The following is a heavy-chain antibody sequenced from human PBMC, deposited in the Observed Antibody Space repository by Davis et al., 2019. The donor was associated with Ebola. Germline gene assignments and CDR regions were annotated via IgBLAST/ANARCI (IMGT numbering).Heavy chain of an antibody. J-gene: IGHJ4*02. D-gene: IGHD6-19*01. V-gene: IGHV1-3*01. Sequence: ASVKVSCKASGYTFTSYAMHWVRQAPGQRLEWMGWINAGNGNTKYSQKFQGRVTITRDTSASTAYMELSSLRSEDTAVYYCARVPTLAVAATGYFDYWGQGTLVTVSS. CDR2: INAGNGNT. CDR3: ARVPTLAVAATGYFDY. CDR1: GYTFTSYA.